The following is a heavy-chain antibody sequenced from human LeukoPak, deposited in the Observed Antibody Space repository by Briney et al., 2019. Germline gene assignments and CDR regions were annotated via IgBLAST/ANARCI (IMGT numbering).Heavy chain of an antibody. Sequence: GGSLRLSCAASGFTFSSYSMNWVRQAPGKGLEWVSSISNSSSYIYYADSVKGRFTISRDNAKNSLYLQMNSLRAEDTAVYYCARDWRVAAAGFYDYWGQGTLVTVSS. CDR1: GFTFSSYS. CDR3: ARDWRVAAAGFYDY. D-gene: IGHD6-13*01. J-gene: IGHJ4*02. CDR2: ISNSSSYI. V-gene: IGHV3-21*01.